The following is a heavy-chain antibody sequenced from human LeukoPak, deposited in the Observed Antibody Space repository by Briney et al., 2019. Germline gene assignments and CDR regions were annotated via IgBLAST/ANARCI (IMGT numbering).Heavy chain of an antibody. V-gene: IGHV4-61*08. CDR2: ISFSGNT. J-gene: IGHJ4*02. D-gene: IGHD6-19*01. Sequence: PSETLSLTCTVSGGSVSSDGYYWSWIRQPPGKGLEWIGYISFSGNTNYNPPLKSRVTISLDTSKNQFSLKLSSVTATDTAVYYCARSSAWSPFDYWGQGTLVTVSS. CDR1: GGSVSSDGYY. CDR3: ARSSAWSPFDY.